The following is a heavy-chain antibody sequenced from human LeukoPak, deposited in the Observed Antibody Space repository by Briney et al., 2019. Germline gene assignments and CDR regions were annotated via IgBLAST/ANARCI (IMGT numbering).Heavy chain of an antibody. CDR2: IDHSGRT. J-gene: IGHJ4*02. CDR1: GYSISSGYF. V-gene: IGHV4-38-2*02. CDR3: ANSIDFDYGDYYFDY. D-gene: IGHD4-17*01. Sequence: SETVSLTCTVSGYSISSGYFWGWIRQPPGKGLEWIGSIDHSGRTYYNPSLKSRITMSVDTSKNQFSLKLSSVTAADTAVYYSANSIDFDYGDYYFDYWGQGALVTISS.